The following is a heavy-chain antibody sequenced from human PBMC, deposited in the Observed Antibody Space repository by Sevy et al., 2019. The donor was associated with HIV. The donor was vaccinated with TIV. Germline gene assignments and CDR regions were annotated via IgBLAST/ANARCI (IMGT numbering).Heavy chain of an antibody. J-gene: IGHJ6*02. CDR2: IYYSGST. Sequence: SETLSLTCTVSGGSISSYYWSWIRQSPGKGLEWIGYIYYSGSTNYNPSLKSRVTISVDTSKNQFSLKLSSVTAADTAVYYCARVPLGRYDFWSGSIPYGMDVWGQGTTVTVSS. CDR3: ARVPLGRYDFWSGSIPYGMDV. CDR1: GGSISSYY. D-gene: IGHD3-3*01. V-gene: IGHV4-59*12.